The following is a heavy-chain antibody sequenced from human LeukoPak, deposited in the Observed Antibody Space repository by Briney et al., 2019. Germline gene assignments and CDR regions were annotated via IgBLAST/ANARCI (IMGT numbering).Heavy chain of an antibody. CDR1: GYTFTSYA. CDR2: INAGNGNT. J-gene: IGHJ6*02. D-gene: IGHD3-10*01. V-gene: IGHV1-3*01. CDR3: AREREDYYGSGLYSMDV. Sequence: ASVKVSCKASGYTFTSYAMHWVRQAPGQRLEWMGWINAGNGNTKYSQKFQGRVTITRDTSASTAYMELSSLRSEDTAVYYCAREREDYYGSGLYSMDVWGQGTTVTVSS.